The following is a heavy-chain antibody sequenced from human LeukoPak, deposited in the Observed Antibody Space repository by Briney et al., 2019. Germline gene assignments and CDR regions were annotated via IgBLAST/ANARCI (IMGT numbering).Heavy chain of an antibody. J-gene: IGHJ5*02. V-gene: IGHV4-59*01. CDR3: ARLDYDILTGYYRNNWFDP. Sequence: PSETLSLTCTVSGGSISSYYWSWIRQPPGKGLEWIGYIYYSGSTNYNPSLKSRVTISVDTSKNQFSLKLSSVTAADTAVYYCARLDYDILTGYYRNNWFDPWGQGTLVTVSS. CDR2: IYYSGST. D-gene: IGHD3-9*01. CDR1: GGSISSYY.